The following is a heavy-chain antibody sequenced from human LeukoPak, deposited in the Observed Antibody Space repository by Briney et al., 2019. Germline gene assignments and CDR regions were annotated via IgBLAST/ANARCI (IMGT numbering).Heavy chain of an antibody. J-gene: IGHJ4*02. Sequence: GGSLRLSCAASGFTFSSNGMHWGRQAPGKGLEWVAFIRYDGSNKYYADSVKGRFTISRDNSKNTLYLQMNSLRAEDTAVYYCARALGELLKPDYWGQGTLVSVSS. D-gene: IGHD1-26*01. CDR1: GFTFSSNG. V-gene: IGHV3-30*02. CDR2: IRYDGSNK. CDR3: ARALGELLKPDY.